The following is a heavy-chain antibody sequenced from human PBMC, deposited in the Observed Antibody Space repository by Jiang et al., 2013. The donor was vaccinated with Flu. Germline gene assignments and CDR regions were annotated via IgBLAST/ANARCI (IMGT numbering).Heavy chain of an antibody. CDR2: IIPIFGTA. V-gene: IGHV1-69*06. CDR1: GGTFSSYA. Sequence: VQLVESGAEVKKPGSSVKVSCKASGGTFSSYAISWVRQAPGQGLEWMGGIIPIFGTANYAQKFQGRVTITADKSTSTAYMELSSLRSEDTAVYYCARDKTGVGASYYFDYWGQGTLVTVSS. D-gene: IGHD1-26*01. CDR3: ARDKTGVGASYYFDY. J-gene: IGHJ4*02.